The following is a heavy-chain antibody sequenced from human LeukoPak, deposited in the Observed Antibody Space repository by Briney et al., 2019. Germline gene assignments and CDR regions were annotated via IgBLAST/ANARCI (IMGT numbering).Heavy chain of an antibody. CDR1: GYTFTGYY. V-gene: IGHV1-2*02. CDR3: ARVYDSSGYYPSGFDY. Sequence: GASVKVSRKASGYTFTGYYMHWVRQAPGQGLEWMGWINPNSGGTNYAQKFQGRVTMTRDTSISTAYMELSRLRSDDTAVYYCARVYDSSGYYPSGFDYWGQGTLVTVSS. CDR2: INPNSGGT. J-gene: IGHJ4*02. D-gene: IGHD3-22*01.